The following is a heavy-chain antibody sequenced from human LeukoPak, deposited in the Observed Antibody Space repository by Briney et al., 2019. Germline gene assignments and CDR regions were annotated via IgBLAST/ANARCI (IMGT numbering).Heavy chain of an antibody. D-gene: IGHD6-19*01. CDR1: GYTFTGYY. J-gene: IGHJ4*02. Sequence: ASVKVSCKPSGYTFTGYYLHWLRQAPGQGLEWMGWINPNTGAIMFAEKFRGRVTMTRDTSISTGYMELRGLKSDDTAVYYCARDRVGSGWPRPYYFEFWGLGTPVTVSS. V-gene: IGHV1-2*02. CDR2: INPNTGAI. CDR3: ARDRVGSGWPRPYYFEF.